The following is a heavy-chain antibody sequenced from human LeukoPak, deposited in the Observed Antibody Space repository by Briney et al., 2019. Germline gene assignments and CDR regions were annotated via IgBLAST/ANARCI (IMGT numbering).Heavy chain of an antibody. CDR2: IKQDGSEK. V-gene: IGHV3-7*01. CDR1: GFTFSSYW. J-gene: IGHJ3*01. CDR3: AREGPAPYYYDSSGYPL. Sequence: GSLRLSCAASGFTFSSYWMSWVRQAPGKGLEGVAKIKQDGSEKYYVDSVKGRFTISRDNAKNPLYLQMNSLRAEDTAVYYCAREGPAPYYYDSSGYPLWGQGTMVTVSS. D-gene: IGHD3-22*01.